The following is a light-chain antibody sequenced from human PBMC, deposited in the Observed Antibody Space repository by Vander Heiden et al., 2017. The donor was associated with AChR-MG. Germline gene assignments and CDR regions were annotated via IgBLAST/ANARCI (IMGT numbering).Light chain of an antibody. J-gene: IGLJ3*02. CDR1: SSNIGNNY. V-gene: IGLV1-51*01. CDR2: DNN. Sequence: QSVLTQPPSVSAAPGQKVTISCSGSSSNIGNNYVSWYQQLPGTAPKLLIYDNNKRPSGIPDRSSGSTSGTSATLGITGLQTGDEADYYCGTWDSSLSAGVFGGGTKLTVL. CDR3: GTWDSSLSAGV.